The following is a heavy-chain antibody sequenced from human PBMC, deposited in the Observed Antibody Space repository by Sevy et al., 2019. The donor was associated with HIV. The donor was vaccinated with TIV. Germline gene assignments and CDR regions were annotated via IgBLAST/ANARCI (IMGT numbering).Heavy chain of an antibody. V-gene: IGHV3-48*03. J-gene: IGHJ6*02. D-gene: IGHD3-22*01. CDR2: ISSSGSPI. CDR3: ARDLPGDSRMDV. Sequence: GGSLRLSCAASGFTFSSYEMNRVRQAPGKGLEWVSYISSSGSPIYYADSVKGRFTISRDNAKNSLYLQMNSLRAEDTGVYYCARDLPGDSRMDVWGQGTTVTVSS. CDR1: GFTFSSYE.